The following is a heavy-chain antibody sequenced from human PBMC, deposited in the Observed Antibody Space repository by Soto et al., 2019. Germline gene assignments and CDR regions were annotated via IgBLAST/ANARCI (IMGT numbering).Heavy chain of an antibody. D-gene: IGHD3-10*01. CDR2: ISYDGSNK. J-gene: IGHJ6*02. CDR1: GFTFSSYA. Sequence: GGSLRLSCAASGFTFSSYAMHWVRQAPGKGLEWVAVISYDGSNKYYADSVKGRFTISRDNSKNTLYLQMNSLRAEDTAVYYCARVSGSYYYEYYYYYGMDVWGQGTTVTVSS. CDR3: ARVSGSYYYEYYYYYGMDV. V-gene: IGHV3-30-3*01.